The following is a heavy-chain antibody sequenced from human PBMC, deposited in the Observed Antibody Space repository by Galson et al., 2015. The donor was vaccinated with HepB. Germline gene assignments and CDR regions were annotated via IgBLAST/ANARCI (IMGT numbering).Heavy chain of an antibody. CDR2: INPNSGDT. CDR3: ARGDGYNHFDY. J-gene: IGHJ4*02. Sequence: SVKVSCKASGYTFTGYYMHWVRQAPGQGLEWMGRINPNSGDTDYAQKFQGRVTMTRDTSISTAYMEVSRLISDDTAVYYCARGDGYNHFDYWGQGTLVTVSS. CDR1: GYTFTGYY. V-gene: IGHV1-2*06. D-gene: IGHD5-24*01.